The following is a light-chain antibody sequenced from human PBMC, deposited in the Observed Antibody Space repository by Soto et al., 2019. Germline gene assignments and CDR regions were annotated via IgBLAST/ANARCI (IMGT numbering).Light chain of an antibody. CDR1: QSVLYSSNSKNY. V-gene: IGKV4-1*01. J-gene: IGKJ1*01. CDR2: WAS. Sequence: DIVMTQFPDSLAVSLGERATINCKSSQSVLYSSNSKNYLAWYQQKPGQPPKLLIHWASTRESGVPDRFSGSGSGTEFSLTISSLQAEDVAIYYCQQYYSTPPTFGQGTKVEI. CDR3: QQYYSTPPT.